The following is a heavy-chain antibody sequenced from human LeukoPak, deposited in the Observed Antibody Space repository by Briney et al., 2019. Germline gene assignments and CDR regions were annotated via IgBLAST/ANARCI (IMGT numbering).Heavy chain of an antibody. Sequence: SETLSLTCTVSGGSISSYYWSWIRQPPGKGLEWIGYIHYSGSTNYNPSLKSRVTISVDTSKNQFSLKLSSVTAADTAVYYCARAQGGLKFLDYWGQGTLVTVSS. D-gene: IGHD4-11*01. CDR3: ARAQGGLKFLDY. CDR2: IHYSGST. J-gene: IGHJ4*02. CDR1: GGSISSYY. V-gene: IGHV4-59*01.